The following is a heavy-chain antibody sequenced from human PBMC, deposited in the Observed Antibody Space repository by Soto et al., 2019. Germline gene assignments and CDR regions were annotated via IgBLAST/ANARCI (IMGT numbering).Heavy chain of an antibody. D-gene: IGHD3-16*02. V-gene: IGHV3-30*18. CDR1: GFTFSSFA. CDR3: AKGLGELSPESYDY. Sequence: VQLVESGGGVVQPGRSLRLSCAASGFTFSSFAMHWVRQAPGKGLEWVAFISYDGTNQYHADSVKGRFTISRDNSKNTLFLQMNSLRAEDTAVYYCAKGLGELSPESYDYWGQGTLVTVSS. CDR2: ISYDGTNQ. J-gene: IGHJ4*02.